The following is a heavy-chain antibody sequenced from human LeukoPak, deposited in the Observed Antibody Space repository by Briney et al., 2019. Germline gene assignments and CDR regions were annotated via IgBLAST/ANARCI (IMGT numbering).Heavy chain of an antibody. J-gene: IGHJ4*02. V-gene: IGHV3-23*01. CDR3: AKDGTLRYFDWLLIGSSQYFDY. CDR2: ISGSGGST. CDR1: GFTFSSYA. D-gene: IGHD3-9*01. Sequence: GGSLRLSCAVSGFTFSSYAMSWVRQAPGKGLEWVSAISGSGGSTYYADSVKGRFTISRDNSKNTLYLQMNSLRAEDTAVYYCAKDGTLRYFDWLLIGSSQYFDYWGQGTLVTVSS.